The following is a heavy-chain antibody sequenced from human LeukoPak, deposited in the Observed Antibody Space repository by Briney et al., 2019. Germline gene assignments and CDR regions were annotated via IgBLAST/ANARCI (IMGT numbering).Heavy chain of an antibody. J-gene: IGHJ5*02. V-gene: IGHV1-69*13. D-gene: IGHD4-17*01. CDR3: VREVGYGDYVSTNNWFDP. CDR2: IIPIFGTA. CDR1: GGTFSSYA. Sequence: ASVKVSCKASGGTFSSYAISWVRQAPGQGLEWMGGIIPIFGTANYAQKFQGRVTITADESTSTAYMELSSLRSEDTAVYYCVREVGYGDYVSTNNWFDPWGQGTLVIVSS.